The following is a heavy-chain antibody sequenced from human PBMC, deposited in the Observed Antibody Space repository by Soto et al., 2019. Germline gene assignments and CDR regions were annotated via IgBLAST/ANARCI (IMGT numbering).Heavy chain of an antibody. V-gene: IGHV4-34*01. J-gene: IGHJ4*02. CDR2: INHSGST. CDR1: GGSFSGYY. D-gene: IGHD3-10*01. Sequence: QVQVKQWGAGLLKPSETLSLTCAVYGGSFSGYYWSWIRQPPGRGLEWIGEINHSGSTNYNPSLKSRVTISVDTSKNQFSRKLSSVTAADTAVYYCARAQSIRGVIIVPYYFDYWGQGTLVTVSS. CDR3: ARAQSIRGVIIVPYYFDY.